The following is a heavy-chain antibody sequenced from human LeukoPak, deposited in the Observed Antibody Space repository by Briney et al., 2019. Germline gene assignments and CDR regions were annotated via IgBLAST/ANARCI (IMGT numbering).Heavy chain of an antibody. Sequence: GGSLRLSCAASGFTFSGSAMHWVRQASGKGLEWVGRIRSKANSYATAYAASVKGRFTISRDDSKNTAYLQMNSLKTEDTAVYYCTRQYSSGWYGDFDYWGQGTLVTVSS. CDR2: IRSKANSYAT. D-gene: IGHD6-19*01. CDR3: TRQYSSGWYGDFDY. V-gene: IGHV3-73*01. CDR1: GFTFSGSA. J-gene: IGHJ4*02.